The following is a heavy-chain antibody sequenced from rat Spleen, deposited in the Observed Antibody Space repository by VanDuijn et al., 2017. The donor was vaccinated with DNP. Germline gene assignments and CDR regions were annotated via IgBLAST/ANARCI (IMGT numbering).Heavy chain of an antibody. CDR1: GFTFNNYW. CDR3: TSNPHIRTAAPFDY. V-gene: IGHV5-31*01. Sequence: EVQLVESGGGLVQPGRSLKLSCAASGFTFNNYWMSWIRQAPGKGLEWVASITNTGGSTYYPDSVRGRFTISRDNAKSTLYLQVNSLRSEDTATYYCTSNPHIRTAAPFDYWGQGVMVTVSS. J-gene: IGHJ2*01. D-gene: IGHD3-8*01. CDR2: ITNTGGST.